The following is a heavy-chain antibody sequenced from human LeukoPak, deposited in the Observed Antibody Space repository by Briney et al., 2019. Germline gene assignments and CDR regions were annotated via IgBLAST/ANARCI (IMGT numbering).Heavy chain of an antibody. D-gene: IGHD4-23*01. J-gene: IGHJ5*02. CDR3: ARVIGGNGGWFDP. CDR1: GYTFTSYY. CDR2: INPSGGST. V-gene: IGHV1-46*01. Sequence: ASVKVSCKASGYTFTSYYMHWVRQAPGQGLEWMGIINPSGGSTSYAQKFQGRVTVTRDTSTSTVYMELSSLRSEDTAVYYCARVIGGNGGWFDPWGQGTLVTVSS.